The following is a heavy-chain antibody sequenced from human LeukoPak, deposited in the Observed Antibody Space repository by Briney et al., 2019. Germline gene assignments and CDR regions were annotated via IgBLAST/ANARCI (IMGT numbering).Heavy chain of an antibody. V-gene: IGHV3-66*01. CDR2: VYSGGST. D-gene: IGHD1-26*01. CDR1: GFTVSSNY. J-gene: IGHJ4*02. CDR3: ATADSGSYYSGFDY. Sequence: GGSLRLSCAASGFTVSSNYMSWVRQAPGKGLEWVAVVYSGGSTHYADSVKGRFTISRDNSKNTLYLHMNSLRAEDTAVYYWATADSGSYYSGFDYWGEGTLVTVSS.